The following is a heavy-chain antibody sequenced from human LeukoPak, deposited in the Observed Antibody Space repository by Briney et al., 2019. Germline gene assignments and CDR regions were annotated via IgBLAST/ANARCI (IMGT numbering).Heavy chain of an antibody. Sequence: SETLSLTCAVYGGSFSGYYWSWLRQPPGKGLEWIGEINHSGSTNYNPSLKSRVTISVDTSKNQFSLKLSSVTAADTAVYYCARGEVYVILTGPRPYFDYWGQGTLVTVSS. CDR1: GGSFSGYY. CDR2: INHSGST. J-gene: IGHJ4*02. CDR3: ARGEVYVILTGPRPYFDY. D-gene: IGHD3-9*01. V-gene: IGHV4-34*01.